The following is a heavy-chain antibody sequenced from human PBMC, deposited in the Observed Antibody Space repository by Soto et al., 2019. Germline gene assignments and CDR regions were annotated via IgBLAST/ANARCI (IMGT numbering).Heavy chain of an antibody. Sequence: PRVSLGLSCAASGFTFSNSWMSWVRQAPGKGLEWVGRIKSKTDGGTTDYAAPVKGRFTISRDDSKNTLYLQMNSLRAEDTAVYYCAKGSRIAARPVDYWGQGTLVTVSS. CDR2: IKSKTDGGTT. D-gene: IGHD6-6*01. CDR3: AKGSRIAARPVDY. CDR1: GFTFSNSW. V-gene: IGHV3-15*01. J-gene: IGHJ4*02.